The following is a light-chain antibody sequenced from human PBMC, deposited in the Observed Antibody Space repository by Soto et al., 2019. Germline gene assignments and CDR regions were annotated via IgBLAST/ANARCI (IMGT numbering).Light chain of an antibody. CDR2: EVS. CDR1: SSDVGYYNR. CDR3: SSYTTSSTLV. Sequence: QSVLTQPPSVSGSPGQSVTISCTGTSSDVGYYNRVSWYQQPPGTAPKLMVFEVSNRPSGVPDRFSGSKSGNTASLTISGLQAEDEADYYCSSYTTSSTLVFGGGTKVTV. V-gene: IGLV2-18*02. J-gene: IGLJ2*01.